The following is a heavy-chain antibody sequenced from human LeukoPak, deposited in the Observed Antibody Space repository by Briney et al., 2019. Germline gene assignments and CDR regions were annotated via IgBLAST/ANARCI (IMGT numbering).Heavy chain of an antibody. CDR3: ARGPLRSNTYFDY. Sequence: SETLSLTCAVYGGSFSGYYWSWIRQPPGKGLEWIGEINHSGSTNCNPSLKSRVTISVDTSKNQFSLKLSSVTAADTAVYYCARGPLRSNTYFDYWGQGTLVTVSS. CDR2: INHSGST. V-gene: IGHV4-34*01. CDR1: GGSFSGYY. D-gene: IGHD2/OR15-2a*01. J-gene: IGHJ4*02.